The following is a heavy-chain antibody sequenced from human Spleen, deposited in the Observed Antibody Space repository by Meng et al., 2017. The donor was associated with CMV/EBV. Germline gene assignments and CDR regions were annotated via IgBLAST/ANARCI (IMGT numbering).Heavy chain of an antibody. Sequence: FSFSDHYMDWVRQSPGKGLEWVGRSRNTANTYSTEYAASVKGRFTISRDDSMNSLHLQMNSLKVEDTAVYYCVRDMTATSGGYYFDYWGQGALVTVSS. CDR2: SRNTANTYST. CDR1: FSFSDHY. CDR3: VRDMTATSGGYYFDY. V-gene: IGHV3-72*01. D-gene: IGHD1-26*01. J-gene: IGHJ4*02.